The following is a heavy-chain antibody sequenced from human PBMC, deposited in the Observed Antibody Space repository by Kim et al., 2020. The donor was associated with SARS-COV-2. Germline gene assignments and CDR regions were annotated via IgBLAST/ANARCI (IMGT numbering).Heavy chain of an antibody. Sequence: GGSLRLSCAASGFTFSSYAMSWVRQAPGKGLEWVSAISGSGGSTYYADSVKGRFTISRDNSKNTLYLQMNSLRAEDTAVYYCAKGVPSKTSSSWSGVSDYWGQGTLVTVSS. D-gene: IGHD6-13*01. J-gene: IGHJ4*02. CDR3: AKGVPSKTSSSWSGVSDY. CDR1: GFTFSSYA. CDR2: ISGSGGST. V-gene: IGHV3-23*01.